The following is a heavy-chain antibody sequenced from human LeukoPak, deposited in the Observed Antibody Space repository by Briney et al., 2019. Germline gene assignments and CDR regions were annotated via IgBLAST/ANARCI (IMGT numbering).Heavy chain of an antibody. CDR3: ARGGIVVVVPARI. V-gene: IGHV4-38-2*02. CDR1: GYSISSGYY. J-gene: IGHJ4*02. D-gene: IGHD2-15*01. Sequence: SETLSLTCTASGYSISSGYYWGWIRQPPGKGLEWIGSIYHSGSTYYDPSLKSRVTISVDTSKNQFSLKLSSVTAADTAVYYCARGGIVVVVPARIWGQGTLVTVSS. CDR2: IYHSGST.